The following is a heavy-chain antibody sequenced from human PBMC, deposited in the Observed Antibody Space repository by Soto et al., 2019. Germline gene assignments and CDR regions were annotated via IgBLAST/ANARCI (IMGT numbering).Heavy chain of an antibody. CDR1: GFTFSRYW. V-gene: IGHV3-7*04. J-gene: IGHJ3*02. CDR3: ARDLAFDAFDS. Sequence: EVQLVESGGGLVQPGGSLRLSCVASGFTFSRYWMSWVRQAPGKGLEWVANIKQDGSEKYYVDSVKGRFTISRDNAKNSLYLQMNSLRAEDTAVYYCARDLAFDAFDSWGQGTMVTVSS. CDR2: IKQDGSEK.